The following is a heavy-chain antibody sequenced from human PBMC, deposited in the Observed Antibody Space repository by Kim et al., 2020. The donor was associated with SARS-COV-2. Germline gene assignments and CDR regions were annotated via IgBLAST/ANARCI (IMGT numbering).Heavy chain of an antibody. CDR2: IYYSGST. CDR1: GGSISSSSYY. D-gene: IGHD4-17*01. J-gene: IGHJ4*02. V-gene: IGHV4-39*01. Sequence: SETLSLTCTVSGGSISSSSYYWGWIRQPPGKGLEWIGSIYYSGSTYYNPALKSRVTISVDTSKNQFSRKLSSVTAADTAVYYCASYGSSSFDYWGQGTLVTVSS. CDR3: ASYGSSSFDY.